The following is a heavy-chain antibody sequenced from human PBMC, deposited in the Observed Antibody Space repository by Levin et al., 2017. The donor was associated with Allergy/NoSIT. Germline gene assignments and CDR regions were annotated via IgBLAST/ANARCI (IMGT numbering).Heavy chain of an antibody. CDR2: IYYSGST. J-gene: IGHJ1*01. D-gene: IGHD3-10*01. Sequence: SETLSLTCTVSGGSISSGDYYWSWIRQPPGKGLEWIGYIYYSGSTYYNPSLKSRVTISVDTSKNQFSLKLSSVTAADTAVYYCASEAYYGSGSYRAGWVQHWGQGTLVTVSS. CDR1: GGSISSGDYY. V-gene: IGHV4-30-4*01. CDR3: ASEAYYGSGSYRAGWVQH.